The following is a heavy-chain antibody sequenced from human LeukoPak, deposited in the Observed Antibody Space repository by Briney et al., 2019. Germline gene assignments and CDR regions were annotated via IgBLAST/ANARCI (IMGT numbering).Heavy chain of an antibody. CDR2: IYYSGST. V-gene: IGHV4-59*01. Sequence: SETLSLTCTVSGGSMSGYFWSWVRQPPGKGREWLGYIYYSGSTNYNPSLKSRVTISVDTSKNQFSLKLSSVTAADTAVYYCARSITSSWYGDFQHWGQGTLVTVSS. CDR3: ARSITSSWYGDFQH. D-gene: IGHD6-13*01. CDR1: GGSMSGYF. J-gene: IGHJ1*01.